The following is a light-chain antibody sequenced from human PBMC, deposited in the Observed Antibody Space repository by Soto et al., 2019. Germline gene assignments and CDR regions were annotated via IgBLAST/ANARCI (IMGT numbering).Light chain of an antibody. V-gene: IGKV1-9*01. Sequence: IQLTQSPSSLSASVGDRVTITCRASRGISSFLAWYQHKPGKAPKLLIYAASTLQSGVPSRFSGSGSGTDFTLTISSLQPEDFATYYCQQRYTYPLTFGGGTKVEIK. J-gene: IGKJ4*01. CDR1: RGISSF. CDR3: QQRYTYPLT. CDR2: AAS.